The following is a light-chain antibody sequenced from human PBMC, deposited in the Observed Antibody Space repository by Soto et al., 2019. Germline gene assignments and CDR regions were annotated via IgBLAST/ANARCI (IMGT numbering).Light chain of an antibody. CDR1: SSDVGGFIF. CDR3: VSYTTSASYV. Sequence: LTQPASVSGSRGQSITISCTGTSSDVGGFIFVSWYQQHPGRAPKLMIYDVSNRPSGVSNRFSGSKSGNTASLTISGLQADDDADYYCVSYTTSASYVFGTGTKVTVL. V-gene: IGLV2-14*01. J-gene: IGLJ1*01. CDR2: DVS.